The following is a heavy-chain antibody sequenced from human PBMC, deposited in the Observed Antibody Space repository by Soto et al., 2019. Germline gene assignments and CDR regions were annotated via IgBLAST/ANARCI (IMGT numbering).Heavy chain of an antibody. D-gene: IGHD6-13*01. Sequence: SETLSLTCTVSGGSISSSSYYWGWIRQPPGKGLEWIGSIYYSGSTYYNPSLKSRVTISVDTSKNQFSLKLSSVTAADTAVYYCARQAGIAAAGRFDPWGQGTLVTVSS. CDR3: ARQAGIAAAGRFDP. CDR2: IYYSGST. J-gene: IGHJ5*02. CDR1: GGSISSSSYY. V-gene: IGHV4-39*01.